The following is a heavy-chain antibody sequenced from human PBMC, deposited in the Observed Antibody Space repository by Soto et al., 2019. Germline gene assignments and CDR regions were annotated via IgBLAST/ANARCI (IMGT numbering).Heavy chain of an antibody. CDR1: GFTFSGSA. Sequence: GGSLRLSCAASGFTFSGSAMHWVRQASGKGLEWVGRIRSKANSYAAAYAASVKGRFTISRDDSKNTAYLQMNSLKTEDTAVYYCTRHSWGLVRGALYYYGMDVWGQGTTVTVSS. J-gene: IGHJ6*02. D-gene: IGHD6-19*01. CDR3: TRHSWGLVRGALYYYGMDV. CDR2: IRSKANSYAA. V-gene: IGHV3-73*01.